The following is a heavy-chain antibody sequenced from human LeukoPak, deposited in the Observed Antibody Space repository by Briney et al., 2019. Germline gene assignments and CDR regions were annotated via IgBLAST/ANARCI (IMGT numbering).Heavy chain of an antibody. V-gene: IGHV3-23*01. CDR3: AKARAVVVVAATNY. CDR2: ISGGGNST. D-gene: IGHD2-15*01. CDR1: XFTFSNYA. Sequence: PGGSLRXSXXXXXFTFSNYAMSWVRQAPGKGLEWVSAISGGGNSTYYADSVKGRFTISRDNSKNTLFLQMNSLRAEDTAVYYCAKARAVVVVAATNYWGQGTLVTVSS. J-gene: IGHJ4*02.